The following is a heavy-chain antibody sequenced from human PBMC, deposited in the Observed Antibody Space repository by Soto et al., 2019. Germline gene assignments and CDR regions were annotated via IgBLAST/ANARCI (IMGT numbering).Heavy chain of an antibody. Sequence: GGSLRLSCTASGFIFSSYAMSWVRQAPGKGLEWVSAISGSGGSTYYADSVKGRFTISRDNSRNTLYLQMNSLRAEDTAVYYCAKSAPIAVLIVNWFDPWGQGTLVTVSS. CDR2: ISGSGGST. J-gene: IGHJ5*02. CDR1: GFIFSSYA. D-gene: IGHD3-22*01. CDR3: AKSAPIAVLIVNWFDP. V-gene: IGHV3-23*01.